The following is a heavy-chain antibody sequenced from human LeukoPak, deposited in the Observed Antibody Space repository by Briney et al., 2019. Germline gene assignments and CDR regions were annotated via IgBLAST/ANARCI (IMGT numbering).Heavy chain of an antibody. Sequence: GGSLRLSCAASGFTFSSYAMHWVRQAPGKGLEWVAVISYDGSNKYYADSVKGRFTISRDNSKNTLYLQMNSLRAEDTAVYYCARATWTVAQPHDSWGQGTLVTVSS. CDR1: GFTFSSYA. CDR2: ISYDGSNK. J-gene: IGHJ4*02. D-gene: IGHD4-23*01. V-gene: IGHV3-30-3*01. CDR3: ARATWTVAQPHDS.